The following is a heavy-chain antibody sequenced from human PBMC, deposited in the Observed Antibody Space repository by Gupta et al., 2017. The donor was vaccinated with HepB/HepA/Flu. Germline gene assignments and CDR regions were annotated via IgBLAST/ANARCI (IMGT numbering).Heavy chain of an antibody. V-gene: IGHV3-7*01. J-gene: IGHJ6*02. CDR1: GFTFRTYW. CDR3: ARHLIYYGLDV. CDR2: IKQHGTEK. Sequence: EMQLVESGGGLVQPGGSLRLSCAASGFTFRTYWMNWVRQAPGKGLEWVANIKQHGTEKYYVDYVKGRFTSSRDNAKNALYLQMNSLRADDAAVYDCARHLIYYGLDVWGLGTTVTVSS.